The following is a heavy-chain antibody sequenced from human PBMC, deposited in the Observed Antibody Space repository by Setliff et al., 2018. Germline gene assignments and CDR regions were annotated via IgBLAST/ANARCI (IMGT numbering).Heavy chain of an antibody. CDR3: ARTGTYRYFDY. D-gene: IGHD1-1*01. CDR2: IYHGGDT. J-gene: IGHJ4*02. CDR1: GGSINSGVYY. Sequence: SETLSLTCTVSGGSINSGVYYWGWIRQPPGKGLEWIGRIYHGGDTYYNASLKILLTISVDTSKNQFSLKLRSVTAADTAVYYCARTGTYRYFDYWGPGALVTVSS. V-gene: IGHV4-39*01.